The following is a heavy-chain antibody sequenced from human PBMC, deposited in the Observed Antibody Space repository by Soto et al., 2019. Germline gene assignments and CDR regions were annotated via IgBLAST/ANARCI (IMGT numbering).Heavy chain of an antibody. CDR1: GGSISSSSYY. J-gene: IGHJ4*02. D-gene: IGHD6-6*01. CDR3: ARLSYSSSIGRFDY. CDR2: IYYSGST. Sequence: QLQLQESGPGLVKPSETLSLTCTVSGGSISSSSYYWGWIRQPPGKGLEWIGSIYYSGSTYYNPSLKSRVTISVDTSKNQFSLKLSSVTAADTAVYYCARLSYSSSIGRFDYWGQGTLVTVSS. V-gene: IGHV4-39*01.